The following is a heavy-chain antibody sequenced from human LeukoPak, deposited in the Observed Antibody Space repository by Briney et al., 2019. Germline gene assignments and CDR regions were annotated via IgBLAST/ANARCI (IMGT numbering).Heavy chain of an antibody. D-gene: IGHD2-21*02. CDR3: AREGGGDCRVWAWGRPQCYYYMDV. V-gene: IGHV4-39*07. CDR2: VSLGGDS. Sequence: SEALSLTCTVSGGSISNSDFYWGWIRQPPGKGLEWIGRVSLGGDSHYNPSLSSRVTISIDASRTQCSLTLSPVTAADTAVYYCAREGGGDCRVWAWGRPQCYYYMDVWGKGTTVTVSS. CDR1: GGSISNSDFY. J-gene: IGHJ6*03.